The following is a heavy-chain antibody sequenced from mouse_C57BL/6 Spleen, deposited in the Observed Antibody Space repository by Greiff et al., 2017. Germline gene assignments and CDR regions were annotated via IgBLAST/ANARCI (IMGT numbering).Heavy chain of an antibody. J-gene: IGHJ4*01. CDR1: GFTFSSYG. Sequence: EVQVVESGGDLVKPGGSLKLSCAASGFTFSSYGMSWVRQTPDKRLEWVATISSGGSYTYYPDSVKGRFTISRDNAKNTLYLQMSSLKSEDTAMYYCARHRNDDYIYAMDYWGQGTSVTVSS. CDR2: ISSGGSYT. D-gene: IGHD2-4*01. CDR3: ARHRNDDYIYAMDY. V-gene: IGHV5-6*01.